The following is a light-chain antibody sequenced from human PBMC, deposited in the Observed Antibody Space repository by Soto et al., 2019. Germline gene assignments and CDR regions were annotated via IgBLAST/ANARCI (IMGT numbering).Light chain of an antibody. CDR1: NSNIASNT. J-gene: IGLJ1*01. Sequence: LTQPPSASETPGQTVSISCSGSNSNIASNTVNWYQHLPGTAPKLLIYYNNQRPSGVPDRFSGSKSGTSASLAISGLQSEDERDYYCAAWDDTLKRYVFGTGTKVTAL. CDR3: AAWDDTLKRYV. CDR2: YNN. V-gene: IGLV1-44*01.